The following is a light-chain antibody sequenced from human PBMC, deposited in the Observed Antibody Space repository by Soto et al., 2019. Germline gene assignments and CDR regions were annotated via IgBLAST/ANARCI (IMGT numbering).Light chain of an antibody. CDR2: LGS. J-gene: IGKJ3*01. V-gene: IGKV2-28*01. CDR3: MQALRTRFT. CDR1: QSLLHSNGYNY. Sequence: DIVMTQSPLSLPVTPGEPASISCRSSQSLLHSNGYNYLDWYLQKPGQSPQLLIYLGSNQASGVPDRFSGSGSGTDFTLKISRVEAEDVGVYYCMQALRTRFTFGPGTKVDIK.